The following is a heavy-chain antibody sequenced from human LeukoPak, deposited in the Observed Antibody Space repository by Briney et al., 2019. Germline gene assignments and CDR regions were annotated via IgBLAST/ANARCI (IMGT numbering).Heavy chain of an antibody. D-gene: IGHD3-22*01. Sequence: PSETLSLTCAVYGGSFSGYYWSWIRQPPGKGLEWIGEINHSGSTNYNPSLKSRVTISVDTSKNQFSLKLSSVTAAGTAVYYCARAGGASYYYDSSGYYHFDYWGQGTLVTVSS. CDR2: INHSGST. CDR1: GGSFSGYY. J-gene: IGHJ4*02. CDR3: ARAGGASYYYDSSGYYHFDY. V-gene: IGHV4-34*01.